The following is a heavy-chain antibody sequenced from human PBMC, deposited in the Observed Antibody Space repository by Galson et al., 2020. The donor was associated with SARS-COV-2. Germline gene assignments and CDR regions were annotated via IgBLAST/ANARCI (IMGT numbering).Heavy chain of an antibody. D-gene: IGHD3-3*01. CDR1: GFNFNSYA. CDR3: AKTSPPSITIFGVAPDY. J-gene: IGHJ4*02. Sequence: GGSLRLSCKVSGFNFNSYAMTWVLQAPGRGLEWVSVISGSGGHAYYADSVKGRFTISRDNPKNTVYLQMNSLRAEDTAVYYCAKTSPPSITIFGVAPDYWGQGTLVTVSS. V-gene: IGHV3-23*01. CDR2: ISGSGGHA.